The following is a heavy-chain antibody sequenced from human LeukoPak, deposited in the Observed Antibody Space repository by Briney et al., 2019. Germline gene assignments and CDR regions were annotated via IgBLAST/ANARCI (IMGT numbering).Heavy chain of an antibody. V-gene: IGHV3-73*01. CDR1: GFTFSGSA. CDR3: AKDGVAGSYNYFDY. Sequence: GGSLRLSCAASGFTFSGSAMHWVRQASGKGLEWVGRIRSKANSYATAYAASVKGRFTISRDDSKNTAYLQMNSLRTEDTALYYCAKDGVAGSYNYFDYWGQGTLVTVSS. D-gene: IGHD6-19*01. CDR2: IRSKANSYAT. J-gene: IGHJ4*02.